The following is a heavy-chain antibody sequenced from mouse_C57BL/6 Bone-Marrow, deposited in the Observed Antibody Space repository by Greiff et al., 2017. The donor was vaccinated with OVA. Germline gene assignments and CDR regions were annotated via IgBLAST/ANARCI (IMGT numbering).Heavy chain of an antibody. V-gene: IGHV1-69*01. CDR2: IDPSDSYT. CDR1: GYTFTSYW. J-gene: IGHJ2*01. CDR3: AREHYFDY. Sequence: VKLQESGAELVMPGASVKLSCKASGYTFTSYWMHWVKQRPGQGLERIGEIDPSDSYTNYNQKFKGKSTLTVDKSSSTAYMQLSSLTSEDSAVYYCAREHYFDYWGQGTTLTVSS.